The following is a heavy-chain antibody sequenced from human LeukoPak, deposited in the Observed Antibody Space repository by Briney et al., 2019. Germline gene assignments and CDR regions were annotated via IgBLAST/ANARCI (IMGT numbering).Heavy chain of an antibody. J-gene: IGHJ4*02. V-gene: IGHV3-48*01. D-gene: IGHD3-22*01. CDR1: GFTFSSYS. Sequence: GGSLRLSCAASGFTFSSYSMNWVRQAPGKGLEWVSYISSSSSTIYYADSVKGRFTISRDNAKSSLFLQMNSLRAEDTAVYYCARVLHKRNYDSSVYYGYWGQGTLVTVPS. CDR3: ARVLHKRNYDSSVYYGY. CDR2: ISSSSSTI.